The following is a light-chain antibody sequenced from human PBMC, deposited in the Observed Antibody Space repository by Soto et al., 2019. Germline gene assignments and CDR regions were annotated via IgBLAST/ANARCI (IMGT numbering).Light chain of an antibody. CDR1: NIGSKS. Sequence: SYELTQPPSVSVAPGKTARITCGGNNIGSKSVHWYQQKPGQAPVLVIYYDSDRPSGIPERFSGSNSGNTATLTISRVEAGDEADYYCQVWDSSSDPAVVFGGGTKLTV. V-gene: IGLV3-21*04. J-gene: IGLJ2*01. CDR3: QVWDSSSDPAVV. CDR2: YDS.